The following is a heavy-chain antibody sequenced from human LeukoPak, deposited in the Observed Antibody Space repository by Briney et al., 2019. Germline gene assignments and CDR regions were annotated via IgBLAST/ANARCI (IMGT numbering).Heavy chain of an antibody. CDR3: ARQGDYYYYMDV. CDR1: GFTVSSNY. J-gene: IGHJ6*03. V-gene: IGHV3-53*01. Sequence: GGSLRLSCAASGFTVSSNYMSWVRQAPGKGLEWVSVIYSGGSTYYADSVKGRFTISRDNSKSTLYLQMNSLRAEDTAVYYCARQGDYYYYMDVWGKGTTVTVSS. CDR2: IYSGGST.